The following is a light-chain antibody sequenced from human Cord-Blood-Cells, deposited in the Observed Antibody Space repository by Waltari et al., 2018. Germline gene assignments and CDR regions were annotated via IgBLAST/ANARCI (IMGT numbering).Light chain of an antibody. Sequence: QAVVTQEPSLTVSPGGPATPTCGSSTGAVTRGHYPYWFQQKPGQPPRTLLYETSNRHSWTPARYAGSRRWGEAALTLSGAEPEDEAEYYCLLSYGDAWVFGGGTKLTVL. CDR3: LLSYGDAWV. CDR1: TGAVTRGHY. V-gene: IGLV7-46*01. CDR2: ETS. J-gene: IGLJ3*02.